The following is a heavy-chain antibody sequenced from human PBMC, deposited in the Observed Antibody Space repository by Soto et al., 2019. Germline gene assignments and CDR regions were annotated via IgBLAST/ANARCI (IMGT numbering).Heavy chain of an antibody. CDR1: GGTFSTYA. CDR3: NGYGIGDYYYYYGMDV. Sequence: QVQLVQSGAEVKKPGSSVKVSCKASGGTFSTYAISWVRQAPGQGLEWMGGIIPIFGTANYAQNLQGRVTITADESTSTAYMELSSLRSEDTAVYYCNGYGIGDYYYYYGMDVWGHGTTVTVSS. J-gene: IGHJ6*02. D-gene: IGHD5-12*01. CDR2: IIPIFGTA. V-gene: IGHV1-69*01.